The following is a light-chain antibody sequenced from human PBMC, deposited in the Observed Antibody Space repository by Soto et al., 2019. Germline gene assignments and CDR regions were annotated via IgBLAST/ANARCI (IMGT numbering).Light chain of an antibody. CDR2: NNN. CDR1: SSNIGSNF. Sequence: QSVLTQPPSASGTPGQRVTISCSGSSSNIGSNFVSWYQQLPGTAPKLLIYNNNQRPSGVPDRFSGSKSGTSASLAISGLRSEDEADYYCAAWDDGLSGLVFGGGTKLTVL. V-gene: IGLV1-47*01. CDR3: AAWDDGLSGLV. J-gene: IGLJ3*02.